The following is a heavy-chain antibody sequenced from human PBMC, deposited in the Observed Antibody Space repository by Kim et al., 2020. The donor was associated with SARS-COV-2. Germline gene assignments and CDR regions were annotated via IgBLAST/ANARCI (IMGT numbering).Heavy chain of an antibody. CDR2: TYYRSKWYN. D-gene: IGHD6-13*01. Sequence: SQTLSLTCAISGDSVSCFSAAWNCIRQSPSRGLEWLGRTYYRSKWYNDYAVSVKSRITINPDTSKNQFSLQLNSVTPEDTAVYYCARTTLPYVAAVDYWGQGTLVTVSS. CDR1: GDSVSCFSAA. V-gene: IGHV6-1*01. J-gene: IGHJ4*02. CDR3: ARTTLPYVAAVDY.